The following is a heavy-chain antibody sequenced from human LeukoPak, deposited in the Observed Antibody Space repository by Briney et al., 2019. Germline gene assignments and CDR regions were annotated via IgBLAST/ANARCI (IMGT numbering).Heavy chain of an antibody. CDR1: GGSIGSYY. V-gene: IGHV4-4*07. CDR2: SYTTGST. J-gene: IGHJ4*02. D-gene: IGHD2-15*01. Sequence: SETLSLTCTVSGGSIGSYYWSWIRQPAGKGLEWIGRSYTTGSTNYNPSLKSRVTMSLDTSKNQFSLNLSSVTAADTAVYYCARGPDCSGGSCTDRPFDYWDQGTLVTVSS. CDR3: ARGPDCSGGSCTDRPFDY.